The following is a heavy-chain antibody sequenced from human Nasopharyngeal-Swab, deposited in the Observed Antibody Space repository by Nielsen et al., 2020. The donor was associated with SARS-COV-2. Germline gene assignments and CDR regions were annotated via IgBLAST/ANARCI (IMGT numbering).Heavy chain of an antibody. J-gene: IGHJ6*03. D-gene: IGHD5-12*01. Sequence: ASVKVSCRASGDTFTSYDINWVRQAPRQGLEWMGWMNPNSGNTGYAQKFQGRVTMTRNTSISTAYMELSSLRSEDTAVYYCARGFIVAAIFHYYYYMDVWGKGTTVTVSS. CDR2: MNPNSGNT. CDR3: ARGFIVAAIFHYYYYMDV. V-gene: IGHV1-8*01. CDR1: GDTFTSYD.